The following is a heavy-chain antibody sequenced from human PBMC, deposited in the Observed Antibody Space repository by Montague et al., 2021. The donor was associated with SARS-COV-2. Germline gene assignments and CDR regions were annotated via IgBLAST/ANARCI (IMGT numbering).Heavy chain of an antibody. V-gene: IGHV3-13*01. CDR2: IGTACGT. CDR1: GFTFSSYD. CDR3: ARGPSRDGYNGGDAFDI. Sequence: SLRLSCPASGFTFSSYDMHWVRQATGKGLEWVSAIGTACGTYYXXXVXXXFTIPRENAKNSLYLQMHSLRAGDTAVYYCARGPSRDGYNGGDAFDIWGQGTMATVSS. D-gene: IGHD5-24*01. J-gene: IGHJ3*02.